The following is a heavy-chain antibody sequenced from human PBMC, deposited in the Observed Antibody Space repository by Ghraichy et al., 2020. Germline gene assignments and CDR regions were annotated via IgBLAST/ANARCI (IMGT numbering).Heavy chain of an antibody. V-gene: IGHV4-39*01. Sequence: SETLSLTCTVSGGSISSSSYYWGWIRQPPGKGLEWIGSIYYSGSTYYNPSLKSRVTISVDTSKNQFSLKLSSVTAADTAVYYCARREGGGLLWFGELSHFDYWGQGTLVTVSS. D-gene: IGHD3-10*01. CDR3: ARREGGGLLWFGELSHFDY. CDR2: IYYSGST. J-gene: IGHJ4*02. CDR1: GGSISSSSYY.